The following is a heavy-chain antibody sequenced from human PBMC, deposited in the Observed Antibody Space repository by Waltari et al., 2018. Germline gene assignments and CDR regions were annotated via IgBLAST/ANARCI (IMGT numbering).Heavy chain of an antibody. CDR2: IYHMGGT. Sequence: QVQLQESGPGLVKPSETLSLTCAVSGYSISSGYYWGWIRQPPGKGLEWIGSIYHMGGTNYNPALKRRLTVSRDNAKNSLYLQMHSLGAEDTAVYYCARAPRVVPAAHNHDAFDIWGQGTMVTVSS. CDR1: GYSISSGYY. J-gene: IGHJ3*02. CDR3: ARAPRVVPAAHNHDAFDI. D-gene: IGHD2-2*01. V-gene: IGHV4-38-2*01.